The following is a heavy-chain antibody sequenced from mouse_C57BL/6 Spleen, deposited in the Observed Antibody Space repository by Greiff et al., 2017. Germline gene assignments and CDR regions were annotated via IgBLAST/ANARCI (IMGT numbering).Heavy chain of an antibody. Sequence: VKLMESGPGLVAPSQSLSITCTVSGFSLTSYGVDWVRQSPGKGLEWLGVIWGVGSTNYNSALKSRRSIRKDNSKSQVFLKMNSLQTDDTAMYYCASEGYYDDGGRFAYWGQGTLVTVSA. CDR2: IWGVGST. CDR1: GFSLTSYG. D-gene: IGHD2-4*01. J-gene: IGHJ3*01. V-gene: IGHV2-6*01. CDR3: ASEGYYDDGGRFAY.